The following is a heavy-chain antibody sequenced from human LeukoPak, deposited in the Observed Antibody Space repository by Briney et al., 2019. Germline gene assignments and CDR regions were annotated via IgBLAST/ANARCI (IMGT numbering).Heavy chain of an antibody. Sequence: SETLSLTCAVSGGSISSSNWWSRVRQPPGKGLEWIGEIYHSGSTNYNPSLKSRVTISVDKSKNQFSLKLSSVTAADTAVYYCARDRSGSGWYISDAFDIWGQGTMVTVSS. D-gene: IGHD6-19*01. CDR1: GGSISSSNW. CDR3: ARDRSGSGWYISDAFDI. V-gene: IGHV4-4*02. J-gene: IGHJ3*02. CDR2: IYHSGST.